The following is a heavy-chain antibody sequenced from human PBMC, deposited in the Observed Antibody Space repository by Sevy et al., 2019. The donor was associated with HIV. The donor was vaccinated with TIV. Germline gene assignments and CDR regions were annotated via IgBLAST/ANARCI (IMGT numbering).Heavy chain of an antibody. CDR1: GFTFSSYW. J-gene: IGHJ4*02. Sequence: GGSLKLSCAASGFTFSSYWMHWVRQAPGKGLVWVSRINSDGSSTSYADSVKGRFTISRDNAKNTLYLQMNSLRAEDTAVYYCARAHSYGRRGADYWGQGTLVTVSS. V-gene: IGHV3-74*01. CDR2: INSDGSST. CDR3: ARAHSYGRRGADY. D-gene: IGHD5-18*01.